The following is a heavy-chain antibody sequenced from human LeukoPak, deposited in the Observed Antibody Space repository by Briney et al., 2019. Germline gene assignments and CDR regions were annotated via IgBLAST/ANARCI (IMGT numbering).Heavy chain of an antibody. Sequence: GESLKISCKGSGYSFTSYWIGWVRQMPGKGLEWMGIIYPGDSDTRYRPSFQGQVTISADKSINTAYLQWSSLKASDTAMYYCARRADYYHSSGYFPYYFDYWGQGTQVTVSS. CDR2: IYPGDSDT. CDR1: GYSFTSYW. V-gene: IGHV5-51*01. CDR3: ARRADYYHSSGYFPYYFDY. D-gene: IGHD3-22*01. J-gene: IGHJ4*02.